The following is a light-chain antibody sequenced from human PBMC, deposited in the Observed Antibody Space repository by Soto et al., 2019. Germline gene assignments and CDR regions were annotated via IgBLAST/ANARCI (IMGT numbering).Light chain of an antibody. CDR2: DAS. CDR1: QSMNDW. CDR3: LRYNAFSQT. Sequence: DIQMTQSPSTLSASVGARVTITCRASQSMNDWLAWYQQKPGKAPKVLIYDASSLQSGVPSRFSGSGSGTEFTLTIDSLQPDDVATYYCLRYNAFSQTFGQGTKVDIK. J-gene: IGKJ1*01. V-gene: IGKV1-5*01.